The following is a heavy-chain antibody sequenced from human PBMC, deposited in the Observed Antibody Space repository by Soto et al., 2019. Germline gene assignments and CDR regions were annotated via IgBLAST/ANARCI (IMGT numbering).Heavy chain of an antibody. J-gene: IGHJ6*02. CDR1: GFTFSSYG. D-gene: IGHD3-10*01. CDR3: AKDYGGSGSYSYYYYYYGMDV. CDR2: ISYDGSNK. Sequence: LRLSCAASGFTFSSYGMHWVRQAPGKGLEWVAVISYDGSNKYYADSVKGRFTISRDNSKNTLYLQMNSLRAEDTAVYYCAKDYGGSGSYSYYYYYYGMDVWGQGTTVTVSS. V-gene: IGHV3-30*18.